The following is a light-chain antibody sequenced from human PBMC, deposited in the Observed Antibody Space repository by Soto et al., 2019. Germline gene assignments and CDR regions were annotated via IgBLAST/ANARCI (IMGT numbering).Light chain of an antibody. CDR1: SGHSSYA. CDR2: LNSDGSH. Sequence: QAVVTQSPSASASLGASVKLTCTLSSGHSSYAIAWHQQQPEKGPRYLMKLNSDGSHSKGDGIPDRFSGSSSGAERYLTISSLQSEDEADNYCQTWGTGSWVFGGGTKLTVL. J-gene: IGLJ3*02. CDR3: QTWGTGSWV. V-gene: IGLV4-69*01.